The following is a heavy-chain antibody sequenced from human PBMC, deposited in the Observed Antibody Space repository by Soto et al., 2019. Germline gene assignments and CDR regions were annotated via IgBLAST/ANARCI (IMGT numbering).Heavy chain of an antibody. CDR3: ARDLSGGATFDY. CDR2: FSRSSSYI. V-gene: IGHV3-21*01. CDR1: GFTFSSYS. J-gene: IGHJ4*02. Sequence: EVQLVESGGGLVKPGGSLRLSCAASGFTFSSYSMNWVRQAPGKGLEWVSSFSRSSSYIYYADSVKGRFTISRDNAKNSLYLKMISLRAEDTAVYYCARDLSGGATFDYWGQGALVTVSS. D-gene: IGHD1-26*01.